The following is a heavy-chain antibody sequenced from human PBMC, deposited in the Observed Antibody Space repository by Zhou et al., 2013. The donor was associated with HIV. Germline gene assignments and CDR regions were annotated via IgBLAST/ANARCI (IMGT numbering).Heavy chain of an antibody. CDR3: ARGSRASPYYYYYYMDV. J-gene: IGHJ6*03. V-gene: IGHV1-69*04. Sequence: QVQLVQSGAEVKKPGSSVKVSCKASGGTFSSYAISWVRQAPGQGLEWMGRIIPILGIANYAQKFQGRVTITADKSTSTAYMELSSLRSEDTAVYYCARGSRASPYYYYYYMDVWGKGDHGSPSP. CDR2: IIPILGIA. CDR1: GGTFSSYA.